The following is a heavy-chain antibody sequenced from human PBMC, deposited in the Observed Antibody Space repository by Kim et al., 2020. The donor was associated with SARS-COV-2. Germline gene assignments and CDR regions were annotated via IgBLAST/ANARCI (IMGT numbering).Heavy chain of an antibody. CDR2: ISGSGGST. D-gene: IGHD2-21*01. Sequence: GGSLRLSCAASGFTFSSYAMSWVRQAQGKGLEWVSAISGSGGSTYYADSVKGRFTISRDNSKNTLYLQMNSLRAEDTAVYYCAKFCLSGGENDAFDIWGQGTMVTVSS. CDR1: GFTFSSYA. J-gene: IGHJ3*02. CDR3: AKFCLSGGENDAFDI. V-gene: IGHV3-23*01.